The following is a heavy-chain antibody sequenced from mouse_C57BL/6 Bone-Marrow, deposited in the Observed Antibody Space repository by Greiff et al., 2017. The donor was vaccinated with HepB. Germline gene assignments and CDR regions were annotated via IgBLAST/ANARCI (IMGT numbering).Heavy chain of an antibody. CDR3: ASFYHGGFGYFDY. J-gene: IGHJ2*01. CDR2: ISYDGSN. V-gene: IGHV3-6*01. D-gene: IGHD1-1*01. Sequence: EVQLVESGPGLVKPSQSLSLTCSVTGYSITSGYYWNWIRQFPGNKLEWMGYISYDGSNNYNPSLKNRISITRDTSKNQFFLKLNSVTTEDTATYYCASFYHGGFGYFDYWGQGTTLTVSS. CDR1: GYSITSGYY.